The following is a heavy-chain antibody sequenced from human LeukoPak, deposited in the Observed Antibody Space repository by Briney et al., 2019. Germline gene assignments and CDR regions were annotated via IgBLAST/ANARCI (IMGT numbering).Heavy chain of an antibody. D-gene: IGHD3-16*02. CDR2: ISSRGSTI. CDR3: ARTDSFYFDY. Sequence: PGGSLRLSCAASGFTFSDYYMSWIRQAPGKGLEWVSYISSRGSTIYYADSLKGRFTISRDNAKNSLYLQMDSLRAEDTAVYYCARTDSFYFDYWGQGTLVTVSS. V-gene: IGHV3-11*01. CDR1: GFTFSDYY. J-gene: IGHJ4*02.